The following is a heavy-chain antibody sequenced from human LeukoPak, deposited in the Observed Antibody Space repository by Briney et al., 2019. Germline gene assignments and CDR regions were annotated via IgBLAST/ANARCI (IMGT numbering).Heavy chain of an antibody. D-gene: IGHD3-22*01. V-gene: IGHV3-48*01. CDR3: ARDPDNYYDSSGSFDY. J-gene: IGHJ4*02. CDR2: ISSSSSTI. CDR1: GFTFSSYS. Sequence: GGFLRLSCAASGFTFSSYSMNWVRQAPGKGLEWVSYISSSSSTIYYADSVKGRFTISRDNAKNSLYLQMNSLRAEDTAVYYCARDPDNYYDSSGSFDYWGQGTLVTVSS.